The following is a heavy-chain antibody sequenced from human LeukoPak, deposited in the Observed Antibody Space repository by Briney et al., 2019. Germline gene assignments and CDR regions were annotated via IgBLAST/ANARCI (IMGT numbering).Heavy chain of an antibody. CDR1: GGSISSYY. V-gene: IGHV4-59*01. CDR2: IYYSGST. CDR3: ASSSSWYPSFDY. D-gene: IGHD6-13*01. Sequence: SETLSLTCTVSGGSISSYYWSWIRQPPGKGLEWVGYIYYSGSTNYNPSLKSRVAISVDTSKNQFSLKLSSVTAADTAVYYCASSSSWYPSFDYWGQGTLVTVSS. J-gene: IGHJ4*02.